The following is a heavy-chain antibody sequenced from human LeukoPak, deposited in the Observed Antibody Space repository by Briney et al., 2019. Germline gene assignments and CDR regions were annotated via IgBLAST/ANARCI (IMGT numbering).Heavy chain of an antibody. CDR2: ISYDGSNK. CDR3: ARDEGPNSGHDY. CDR1: GFTFSCYA. Sequence: GGSLRLSCAASGFTFSCYAMHWVRQAPGKGLEWVAVISYDGSNKYYADSVKGRFTISRDNSKNTLYLQMNSLRAEDTAVYYCARDEGPNSGHDYWGQGTLVTVSS. V-gene: IGHV3-30*04. J-gene: IGHJ4*02. D-gene: IGHD5-12*01.